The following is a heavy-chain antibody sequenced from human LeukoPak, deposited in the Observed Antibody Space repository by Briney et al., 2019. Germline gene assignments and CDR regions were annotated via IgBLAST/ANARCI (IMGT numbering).Heavy chain of an antibody. CDR2: IYYSGST. CDR3: ARVKAVITPWVFDS. V-gene: IGHV4-39*07. CDR1: GGSISSGSYY. Sequence: PSETLSLTCTVSGGSISSGSYYWSWIRQPAGKGLEWIGRIYYSGSTYYNPSLKSRVTISVDTSKNQFSLKLSSVTAADTAVYFCARVKAVITPWVFDSWGQGSLVTVSS. D-gene: IGHD4-23*01. J-gene: IGHJ4*02.